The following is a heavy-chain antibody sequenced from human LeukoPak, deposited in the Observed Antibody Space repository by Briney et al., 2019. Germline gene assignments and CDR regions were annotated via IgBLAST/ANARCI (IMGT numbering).Heavy chain of an antibody. CDR2: ISSSSSYI. V-gene: IGHV3-21*01. Sequence: GGSLRLSCAASGFTFSSYSMNWVRQAPGKGLEWVSSISSSSSYIYYADSVKGRFTISRDNAKNSLYLQMNSLRAEDTAVYYCARVPAGFIGMKDAFDIWGQGTMVTVSS. D-gene: IGHD3-16*02. J-gene: IGHJ3*02. CDR3: ARVPAGFIGMKDAFDI. CDR1: GFTFSSYS.